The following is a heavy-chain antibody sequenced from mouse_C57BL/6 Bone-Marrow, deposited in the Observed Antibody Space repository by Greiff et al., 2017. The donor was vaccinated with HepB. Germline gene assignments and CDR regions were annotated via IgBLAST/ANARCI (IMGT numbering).Heavy chain of an antibody. J-gene: IGHJ1*03. CDR3: ARPYYYGSSLYWYFDV. D-gene: IGHD1-1*01. CDR1: GFTFTDYY. Sequence: EVHLVESGGGLVQPGGSLSLSCAASGFTFTDYYMSWVRQPPGKALEWLGFIRNKANGYTTEYSASVKGRFTISRDNSQSILYLQMNALRAEDSATYYCARPYYYGSSLYWYFDVWGTGTTVTVSS. V-gene: IGHV7-3*01. CDR2: IRNKANGYTT.